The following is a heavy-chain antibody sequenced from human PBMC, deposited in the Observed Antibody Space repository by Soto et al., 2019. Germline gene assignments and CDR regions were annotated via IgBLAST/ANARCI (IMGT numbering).Heavy chain of an antibody. Sequence: SVKVSCKASGGTFSSYAISWVRQAPGQGLEWMGGIIPIFGTANYAQKFQGRVTITADESTSTAYMELSSLRSEDTAVYYCARPYDSSGYYRADLIYWGQGTLVTVSS. CDR3: ARPYDSSGYYRADLIY. D-gene: IGHD3-22*01. CDR1: GGTFSSYA. J-gene: IGHJ4*02. V-gene: IGHV1-69*13. CDR2: IIPIFGTA.